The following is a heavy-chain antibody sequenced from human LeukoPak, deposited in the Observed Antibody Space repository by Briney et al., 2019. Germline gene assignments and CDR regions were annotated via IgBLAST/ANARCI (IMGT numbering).Heavy chain of an antibody. V-gene: IGHV3-21*01. CDR2: ISSSSSYI. CDR1: GFTFSSYS. CDR3: ARDLELWLNY. Sequence: GGSLGLSCAASGFTFSSYSMNWVRQAPGKGLEWVSSISSSSSYIYYADSVKGRFTISRDNAKNSLYLQMNSLRAEDTAVYYCARDLELWLNYWGQGTLVTVSS. D-gene: IGHD5-18*01. J-gene: IGHJ4*02.